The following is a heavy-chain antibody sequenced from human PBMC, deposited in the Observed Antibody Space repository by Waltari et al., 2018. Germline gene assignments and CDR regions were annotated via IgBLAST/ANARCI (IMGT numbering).Heavy chain of an antibody. D-gene: IGHD4-17*01. J-gene: IGHJ4*02. CDR3: ARTPSGYGDYG. V-gene: IGHV1-46*01. CDR1: GKALTGYY. CDR2: INPSGDRT. Sequence: QVQLVQSGAEVKKPGASVRLSCKASGKALTGYYIHWVRQGPGHGFEWMGLINPSGDRTSYAQKFEGRVTVTRDMSTTTVYMEVRSLRPEDTAVYYCARTPSGYGDYGWGQGTLVTVSS.